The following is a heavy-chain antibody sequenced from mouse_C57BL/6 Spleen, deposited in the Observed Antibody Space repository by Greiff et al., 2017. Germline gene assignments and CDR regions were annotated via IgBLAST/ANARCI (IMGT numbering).Heavy chain of an antibody. CDR3: AHGGYFDV. V-gene: IGHV1-26*01. J-gene: IGHJ1*03. Sequence: VHVKQSGPELVKPGASVKISCKASGYTFTDYYMNWVKQSHGKSLEWIGDINPNNGGTSYNQKFKGKATLTVDKSSSTAYMELRSLTSEDSAVYYCAHGGYFDVWGTGTTVTVSS. CDR2: INPNNGGT. CDR1: GYTFTDYY.